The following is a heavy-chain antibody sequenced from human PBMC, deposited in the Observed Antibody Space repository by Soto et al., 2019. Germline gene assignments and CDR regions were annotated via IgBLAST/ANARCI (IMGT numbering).Heavy chain of an antibody. CDR2: FSTGGDGGTT. V-gene: IGHV3-23*01. CDR3: AKKVNSGPGSQYFDF. D-gene: IGHD3-10*01. Sequence: GGSLRLSCAAFGITFSSYSMSWVRQAPGKGLEWVSGFSTGGDGGTTYYIDSVKGRFTISRDKSKNMLFLQMNSLRGEDTAIYYCAKKVNSGPGSQYFDFWGQGTLVTVSS. CDR1: GITFSSYS. J-gene: IGHJ4*02.